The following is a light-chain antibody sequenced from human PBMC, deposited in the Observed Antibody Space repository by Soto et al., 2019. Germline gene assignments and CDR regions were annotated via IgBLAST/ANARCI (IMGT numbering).Light chain of an antibody. CDR1: QSIGTY. CDR3: QQYNSHSPWT. V-gene: IGKV3-15*01. CDR2: DAS. J-gene: IGKJ1*01. Sequence: ETVMTQSPPTLPLSPGERAIVSCRASQSIGTYLAWYQQKRGQSPRLLIYDASTRATGIPARFSGSGSGTEFTLTISSLQPDDFATYYCQQYNSHSPWTFGQVTNVAIK.